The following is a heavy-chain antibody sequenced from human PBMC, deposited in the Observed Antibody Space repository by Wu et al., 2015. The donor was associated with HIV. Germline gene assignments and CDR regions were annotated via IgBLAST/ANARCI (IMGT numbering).Heavy chain of an antibody. Sequence: QVQLVQSGAEVKKTGSSVKVSCKASGYTFTYRYLHWVRQAPGQALEWMGWITPFNGNTNYAQKFQDRVTITRDRSMSTAYMELSSLRSEDTAMYYCASQPGSTYNWFDPWGQGTLVTVSS. CDR2: ITPFNGNT. CDR3: ASQPGSTYNWFDP. V-gene: IGHV1-45*02. D-gene: IGHD2-2*01. CDR1: GYTFTYRY. J-gene: IGHJ5*02.